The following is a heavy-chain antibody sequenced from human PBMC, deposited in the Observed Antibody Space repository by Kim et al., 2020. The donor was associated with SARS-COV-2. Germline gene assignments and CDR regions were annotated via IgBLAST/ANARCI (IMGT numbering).Heavy chain of an antibody. V-gene: IGHV5-51*01. CDR3: ARIGDY. J-gene: IGHJ4*02. D-gene: IGHD2-15*01. CDR2: IYPGASDT. Sequence: IYPGASDTRYSPSFQGQVTISADKSISTAYLQWSSLKASDTAMYYCARIGDYWGQGTLVTVSS.